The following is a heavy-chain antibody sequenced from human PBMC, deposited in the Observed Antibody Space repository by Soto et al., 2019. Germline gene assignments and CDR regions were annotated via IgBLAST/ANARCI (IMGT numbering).Heavy chain of an antibody. CDR3: AKAVHTMIQGVRFRVDQ. CDR2: INPNGGGT. D-gene: IGHD3-10*01. Sequence: QVQLVQSGAEMKKPGASVKVSCESSGYTFTAYYIHWVRQAPGHGLEWMGWINPNGGGTKYAQKFQGRVTMPRDTSINTAYMELTRLTSDDTAVYYCAKAVHTMIQGVRFRVDQWGQGTLVTVSS. V-gene: IGHV1-2*02. CDR1: GYTFTAYY. J-gene: IGHJ4*02.